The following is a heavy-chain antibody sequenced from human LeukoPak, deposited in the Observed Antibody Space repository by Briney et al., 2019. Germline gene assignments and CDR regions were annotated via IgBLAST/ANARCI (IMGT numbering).Heavy chain of an antibody. CDR2: IDPRESET. V-gene: IGHV5-51*01. CDR3: ARQTAMGRSGDY. Sequence: GGALEISFKASGYRFTSYWIGWGRPGPGKGVGGMGSIDPRESETRYSRSFEGQVTISVEKSLTTAELQWNSLKASDTAMYYCARQTAMGRSGDYWGQGTLVTLSS. D-gene: IGHD5-18*01. J-gene: IGHJ4*02. CDR1: GYRFTSYW.